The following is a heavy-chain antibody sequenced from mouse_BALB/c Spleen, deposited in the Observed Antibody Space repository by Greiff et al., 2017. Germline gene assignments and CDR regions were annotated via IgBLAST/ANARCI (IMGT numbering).Heavy chain of an antibody. CDR3: ARRFITTVSLDY. V-gene: IGHV14-3*02. Sequence: VHVKQSGAELVKPGASVKLSCTASGFNIKDTYMHWVKQRPEQGLEWIGRIDPANGNTKYDPKFQGKATITADTSSNTAYLQLSSLTSEDTAVYYCARRFITTVSLDYWGQGTTLTVSS. J-gene: IGHJ2*01. CDR2: IDPANGNT. CDR1: GFNIKDTY. D-gene: IGHD1-2*01.